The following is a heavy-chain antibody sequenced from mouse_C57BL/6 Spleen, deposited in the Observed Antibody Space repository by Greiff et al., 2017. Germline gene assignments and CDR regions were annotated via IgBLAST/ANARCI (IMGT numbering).Heavy chain of an antibody. J-gene: IGHJ4*01. V-gene: IGHV1-53*01. Sequence: QVQLQQSGTELVKPGASVKLSCKASGYTFTSYWMHWVKQRPGQGLEWIGNINPSNGGTNYNEKFKSKATLTVDKSSSTAYMQLSSLTSEDSAVYYCATEGLLRSGYAMDDWGQGTSVTVSS. CDR3: ATEGLLRSGYAMDD. D-gene: IGHD1-1*01. CDR1: GYTFTSYW. CDR2: INPSNGGT.